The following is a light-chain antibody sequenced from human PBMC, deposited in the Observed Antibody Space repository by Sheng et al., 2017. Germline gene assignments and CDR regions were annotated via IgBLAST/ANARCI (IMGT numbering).Light chain of an antibody. CDR2: GNR. V-gene: IGLV1-40*01. CDR3: SSYAGSSTPLYV. Sequence: QSVLTQPPSVSGAPGQRVTISCTGSRSNIGAGYDVHWYQQLPGTAPKLLIYGNRDRPSGVSNRFSGSKSGNTASLTISGLQAEDEADYYCSSYAGSSTPLYVFGTGTKVTVL. J-gene: IGLJ1*01. CDR1: RSNIGAGYD.